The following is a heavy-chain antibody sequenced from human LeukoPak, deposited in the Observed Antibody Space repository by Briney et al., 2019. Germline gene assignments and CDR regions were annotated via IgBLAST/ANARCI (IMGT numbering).Heavy chain of an antibody. V-gene: IGHV4-39*07. CDR3: ARVHSQWLGFDY. CDR2: IYYSGST. J-gene: IGHJ4*02. D-gene: IGHD6-19*01. CDR1: GGSISSSSYY. Sequence: SETLSLTCTVSGGSISSSSYYWGWICQPPGKGLEWIGSIYYSGSTYYNPSLKSRVTISVDTSKNQFSLKLSSVTAADTAVYYCARVHSQWLGFDYWGQGTLVTVSS.